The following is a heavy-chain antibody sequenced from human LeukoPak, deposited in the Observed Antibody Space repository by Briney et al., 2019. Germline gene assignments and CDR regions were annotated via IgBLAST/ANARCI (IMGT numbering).Heavy chain of an antibody. CDR2: IVVASGKT. CDR3: AAASVAPGGHFYGMDV. CDR1: GCTFSNSA. Sequence: SVKVSCKASGCTFSNSAVQWVRQARGQRLEWIGWIVVASGKTNYAQSFQGRLTVSRDMSTSTAYMEVGSLRSEDTAVYYCAAASVAPGGHFYGMDVWGKGATVTVSS. J-gene: IGHJ6*04. D-gene: IGHD2-8*02. V-gene: IGHV1-58*01.